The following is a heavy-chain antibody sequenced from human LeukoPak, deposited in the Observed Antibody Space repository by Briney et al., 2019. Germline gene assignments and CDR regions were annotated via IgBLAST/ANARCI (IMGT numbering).Heavy chain of an antibody. CDR2: INHGGST. CDR3: ASLGYSSDWYGGWFDP. Sequence: SKTLSLTCAFYGGSFNNYYWAWIRQPPGKGLEWIGEINHGGSTNYDPSLKSRVTISVDTSKNQVSLKLSSVTAADTAAYYCASLGYSSDWYGGWFDPWGQGTLVTVSS. J-gene: IGHJ5*02. D-gene: IGHD6-13*01. V-gene: IGHV4-34*01. CDR1: GGSFNNYY.